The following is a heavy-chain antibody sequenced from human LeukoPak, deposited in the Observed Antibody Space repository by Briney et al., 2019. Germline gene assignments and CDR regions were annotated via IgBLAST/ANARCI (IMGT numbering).Heavy chain of an antibody. V-gene: IGHV1-46*01. Sequence: GASVKVSFKASGYTFTSYYMHWVRQAPGEGLEWMGIINPSGAGTTYAQKFQGRVTMTRDTSTSTVYMELSSLRSEDTAVYYCARSTDLFYFDYWGQGTLVTVSS. CDR1: GYTFTSYY. D-gene: IGHD3-3*01. J-gene: IGHJ4*02. CDR3: ARSTDLFYFDY. CDR2: INPSGAGT.